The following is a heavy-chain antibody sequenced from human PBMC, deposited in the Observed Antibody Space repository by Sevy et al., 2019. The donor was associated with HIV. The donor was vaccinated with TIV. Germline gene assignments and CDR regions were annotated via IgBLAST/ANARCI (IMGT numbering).Heavy chain of an antibody. CDR2: ISYEGSNK. V-gene: IGHV3-30*03. CDR1: GFTFSSYG. Sequence: GGSLRLSCAASGFTFSSYGMHWVRQAPGKGLEWVAVISYEGSNKYYADSVKGRFTISRDNSKNTLYLQMNSLRAEDTAVYYCARDYDLVYYFDYWGQGTLVTVSS. J-gene: IGHJ4*02. D-gene: IGHD3-22*01. CDR3: ARDYDLVYYFDY.